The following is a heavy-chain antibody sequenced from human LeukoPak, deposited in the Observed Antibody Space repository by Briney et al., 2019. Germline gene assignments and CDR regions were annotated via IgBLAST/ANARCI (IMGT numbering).Heavy chain of an antibody. V-gene: IGHV3-23*01. CDR1: GFTSVNYA. Sequence: GGSLRLSCAATGFTSVNYAMSWVRQAPGKGLEWVSAISGSGGSTYYADSVKGRFTISRDNSKNTLHLQMNSLRAGDTAVYYCAKGDDYYDSSGYWSFYFDYWGQGTLVTVSS. D-gene: IGHD3-22*01. CDR2: ISGSGGST. CDR3: AKGDDYYDSSGYWSFYFDY. J-gene: IGHJ4*02.